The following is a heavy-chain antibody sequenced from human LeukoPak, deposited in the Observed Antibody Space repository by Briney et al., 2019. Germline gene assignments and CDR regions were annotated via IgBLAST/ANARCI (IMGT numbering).Heavy chain of an antibody. CDR3: ARVLPAENFFDP. Sequence: ASVKVSCKASGYTFTSYYMHWVRQAPGQGLEWMGIINPSGGSTSYAQKFQGRVTMTRDTSTSTVYMELSSLRSDDTAVYYCARVLPAENFFDPWGQGTLVTVSS. CDR1: GYTFTSYY. CDR2: INPSGGST. V-gene: IGHV1-46*01. D-gene: IGHD3-10*01. J-gene: IGHJ5*02.